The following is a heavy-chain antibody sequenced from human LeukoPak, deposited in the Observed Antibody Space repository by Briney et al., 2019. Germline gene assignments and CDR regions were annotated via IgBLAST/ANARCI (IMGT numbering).Heavy chain of an antibody. V-gene: IGHV4-4*02. CDR3: AREGDFWSGYYFDY. CDR2: IHHSGST. D-gene: IGHD3-3*01. Sequence: SGTLSLTCAVSGGSMSRNTWWSWVRQSPGTGLEWIGEIHHSGSTNYNPSLKSQVTISVDKSKNQFSLNLISVTAADTAVYYCAREGDFWSGYYFDYWGQGTLVTVSS. CDR1: GGSMSRNTW. J-gene: IGHJ4*02.